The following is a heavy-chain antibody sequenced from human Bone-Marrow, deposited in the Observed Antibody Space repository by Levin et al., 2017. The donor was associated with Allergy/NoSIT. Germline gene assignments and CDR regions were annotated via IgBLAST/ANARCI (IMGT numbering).Heavy chain of an antibody. D-gene: IGHD3-22*01. CDR2: LSGSGSYR. Sequence: SCAASGFMFSNSSMAWVRQAPGRGPEWVASLSGSGSYRYYADSVKGRFTISRDNAKKSLFLQMNSLRGEDTAIYYCVRDRHYYDSSGSFVPGPHDSWGQGTLLTVSS. CDR1: GFMFSNSS. V-gene: IGHV3-21*01. CDR3: VRDRHYYDSSGSFVPGPHDS. J-gene: IGHJ4*02.